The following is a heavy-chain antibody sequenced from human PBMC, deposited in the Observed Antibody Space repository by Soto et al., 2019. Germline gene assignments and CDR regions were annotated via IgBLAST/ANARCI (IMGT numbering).Heavy chain of an antibody. CDR3: ATLSNDFWSGPNNWFDP. CDR2: FNPEDGET. Sequence: ASVKVSCKVSGYTLTELSMHWVRQAPGKGLEWMGGFNPEDGETIYAQKFQGRVTMTEDTSTDTAYMELSSLRSEDTAVYYCATLSNDFWSGPNNWFDPWGQGTLVTVSS. J-gene: IGHJ5*02. D-gene: IGHD3-3*01. V-gene: IGHV1-24*01. CDR1: GYTLTELS.